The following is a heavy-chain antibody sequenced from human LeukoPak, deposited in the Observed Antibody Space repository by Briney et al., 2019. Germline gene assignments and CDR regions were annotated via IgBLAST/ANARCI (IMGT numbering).Heavy chain of an antibody. D-gene: IGHD1-26*01. Sequence: SETLSLTCTVSGGSISSYYWSWIRQPPGKGLEWIGYIYYSGSTNYNPSLKSRVTISVDTSRNQFSLKLSSVTAADTAVYYCARAFIVGVNDWFDPWGQGTLVTVPS. V-gene: IGHV4-59*08. J-gene: IGHJ5*02. CDR3: ARAFIVGVNDWFDP. CDR2: IYYSGST. CDR1: GGSISSYY.